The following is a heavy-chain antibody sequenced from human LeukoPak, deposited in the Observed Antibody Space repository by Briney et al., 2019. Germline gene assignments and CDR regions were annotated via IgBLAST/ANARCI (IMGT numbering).Heavy chain of an antibody. CDR3: ARDEYIHGDLTNFDS. V-gene: IGHV3-11*04. CDR2: ISSSGSMI. CDR1: GFTFSDYY. J-gene: IGHJ4*02. Sequence: PGGSLRLSCAASGFTFSDYYMSWIRQAPGKGLEWVSYISSSGSMISDADSVKGRFTISRDNAKKSLYLQMNSLRAEDTAVYYCARDEYIHGDLTNFDSWGQGTLVTVSS. D-gene: IGHD4-17*01.